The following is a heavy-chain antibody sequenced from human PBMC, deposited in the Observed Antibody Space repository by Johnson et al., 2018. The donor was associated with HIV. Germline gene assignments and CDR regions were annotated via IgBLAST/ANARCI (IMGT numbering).Heavy chain of an antibody. CDR1: GFTFDDYG. CDR3: ARDAPGATGIPVAEDAFDI. Sequence: VQLVESGGGVVRPGGSLRLSCAASGFTFDDYGMNWVRQAPGKGLEWVSGINWNGGSTGYADSVKGRFTISRDNAKNSLYLQMNGLRAEDTAFYDCARDAPGATGIPVAEDAFDIWGQGTMVTVSS. D-gene: IGHD6-19*01. J-gene: IGHJ3*02. V-gene: IGHV3-20*01. CDR2: INWNGGST.